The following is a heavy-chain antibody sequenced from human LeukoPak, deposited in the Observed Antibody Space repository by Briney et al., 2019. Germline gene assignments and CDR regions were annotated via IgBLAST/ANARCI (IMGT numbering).Heavy chain of an antibody. CDR2: IYYSGST. CDR1: GDSISSSSSY. CDR3: ARRALGDWFDP. D-gene: IGHD3-3*02. J-gene: IGHJ5*02. Sequence: PSETLSLTCTVSGDSISSSSSYWGWIRQPPGEGLEWIGSIYYSGSTYYNTSLKSRVTISVDTSKNQFSLKLSSVTAADTAVYYCARRALGDWFDPWGQGTLVTVSS. V-gene: IGHV4-39*01.